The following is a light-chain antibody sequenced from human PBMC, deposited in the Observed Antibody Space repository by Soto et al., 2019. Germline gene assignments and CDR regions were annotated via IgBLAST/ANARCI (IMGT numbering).Light chain of an antibody. J-gene: IGLJ3*02. Sequence: QSALTQPRSVSGSPGQSVTISCTGTSSDFGGYNYVSWYQQHPGKAPKLMIYDVSKRPSGVPDRFSGSKSGNTASLTISGLQAEDEADYYCCSYAGSSNWVFGGGTKLTVL. CDR2: DVS. V-gene: IGLV2-11*01. CDR1: SSDFGGYNY. CDR3: CSYAGSSNWV.